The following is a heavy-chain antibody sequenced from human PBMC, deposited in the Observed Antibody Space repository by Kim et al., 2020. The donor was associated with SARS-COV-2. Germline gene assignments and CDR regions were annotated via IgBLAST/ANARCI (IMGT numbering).Heavy chain of an antibody. Sequence: SQTLSLTCAVYGGSFSGYYWSWIRQPPGKGLEWIGEINHSGSTNYNPSLKSRVTISVDTSKNQFSLKLSSVTAADTAVYYCATPIAAAGSYYYGMDVWGQ. CDR1: GGSFSGYY. D-gene: IGHD6-13*01. CDR3: ATPIAAAGSYYYGMDV. J-gene: IGHJ6*02. CDR2: INHSGST. V-gene: IGHV4-34*01.